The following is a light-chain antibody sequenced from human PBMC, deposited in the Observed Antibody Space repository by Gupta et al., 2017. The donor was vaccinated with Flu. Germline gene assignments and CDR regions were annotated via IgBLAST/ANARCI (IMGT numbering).Light chain of an antibody. J-gene: IGKJ3*01. V-gene: IGKV3-15*01. CDR2: GAS. CDR1: QSVSTN. Sequence: EIVMTQSPATLSVSPGERATLSCRASQSVSTNLAWYQQKPGQAPRLLIYGASTRATGIPARFGASGSGTEFTLTISSLQSEDFAVYYCQQYNNWPPGFTFGPGTKVDIK. CDR3: QQYNNWPPGFT.